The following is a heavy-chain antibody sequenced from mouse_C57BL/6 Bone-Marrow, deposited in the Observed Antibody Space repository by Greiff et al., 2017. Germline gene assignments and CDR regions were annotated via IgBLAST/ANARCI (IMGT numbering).Heavy chain of an antibody. Sequence: QVQLKESGAELARPGASVKLSCKASGYTFTSYGISWVKQRTGQGLEWIGEIYPRSGNTYYNEKFKGKATLTADKSSSTAYMELRSLTSEDSAVYFGARDSNYGDCAMDYWGQGTSVTVSS. D-gene: IGHD2-5*01. CDR1: GYTFTSYG. J-gene: IGHJ4*01. CDR2: IYPRSGNT. CDR3: ARDSNYGDCAMDY. V-gene: IGHV1-81*01.